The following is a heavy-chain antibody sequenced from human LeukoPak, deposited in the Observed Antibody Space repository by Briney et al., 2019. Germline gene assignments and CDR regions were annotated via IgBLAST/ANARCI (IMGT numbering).Heavy chain of an antibody. V-gene: IGHV1-2*02. D-gene: IGHD6-13*01. CDR3: ARASTLAAPGAVPNDY. CDR1: GYTFTGYY. J-gene: IGHJ4*02. CDR2: INPNSGGT. Sequence: ASVKVSCKASGYTFTGYYMHWVQQAPGQGLEWMGWINPNSGGTNYAQNFPGRVTMTSDTSISTASMELSSLKSDDTAVYYCARASTLAAPGAVPNDYWGQGTLVTVSS.